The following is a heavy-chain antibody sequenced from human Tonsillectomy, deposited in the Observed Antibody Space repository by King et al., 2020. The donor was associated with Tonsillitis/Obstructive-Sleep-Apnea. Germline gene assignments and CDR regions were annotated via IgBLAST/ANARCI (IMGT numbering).Heavy chain of an antibody. J-gene: IGHJ6*03. CDR3: VRDMFGAEENTPYYMDV. V-gene: IGHV3-48*02. CDR2: ISRSSSTI. D-gene: IGHD3-10*02. CDR1: GFTFTSYS. Sequence: QLVESGGGLVQPGGSLRLSCAASGFTFTSYSMNWVRQAPGKGLEWVSYISRSSSTIYFADSVKGRFTISRDNAKNSLYLQMNSLRDEDTAVYYCVRDMFGAEENTPYYMDVWGKGTTVTVSS.